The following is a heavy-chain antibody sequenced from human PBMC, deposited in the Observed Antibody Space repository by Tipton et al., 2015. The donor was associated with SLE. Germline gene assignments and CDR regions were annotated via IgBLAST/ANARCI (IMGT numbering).Heavy chain of an antibody. J-gene: IGHJ4*02. Sequence: SLRLSCVASGFTFSTSAMHWVRQAPGKGLEGVAVIWYDGSNKFYADSVKGRFTISRDNSKNTVSLQMNSLRVEDTAVYFCARGRGGEFLDYWGQGTLVTVSS. D-gene: IGHD3-16*01. CDR3: ARGRGGEFLDY. CDR2: IWYDGSNK. CDR1: GFTFSTSA. V-gene: IGHV3-33*01.